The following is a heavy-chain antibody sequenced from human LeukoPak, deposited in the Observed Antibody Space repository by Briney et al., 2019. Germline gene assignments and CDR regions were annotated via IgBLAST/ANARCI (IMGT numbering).Heavy chain of an antibody. Sequence: GGSLRLSCAASGFTFSSYAMSWVRQAPGKGLEWVSDITSSGDSTNYADSVKGRFTIPRDNPKNTLYLQMNSLRAEDTAIYYCVKEYFGFAFDYWGQGTVVTVSS. CDR2: ITSSGDST. V-gene: IGHV3-23*01. D-gene: IGHD3-9*01. CDR3: VKEYFGFAFDY. J-gene: IGHJ4*02. CDR1: GFTFSSYA.